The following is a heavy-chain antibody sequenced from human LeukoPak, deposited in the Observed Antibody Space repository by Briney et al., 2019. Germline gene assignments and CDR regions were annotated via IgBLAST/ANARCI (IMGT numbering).Heavy chain of an antibody. CDR2: ISGSGGST. D-gene: IGHD3-22*01. CDR3: ATAPPYYYDSSGYPDY. V-gene: IGHV3-23*01. J-gene: IGHJ4*02. Sequence: PGGSLRLSCAASGFTFSSYAMSWVRQAPGKGLEWVSAISGSGGSTYYADSVKGRFTTSRDNSKNTLYLQMNSLRAEDTAVYYCATAPPYYYDSSGYPDYWGQGTLVTVSS. CDR1: GFTFSSYA.